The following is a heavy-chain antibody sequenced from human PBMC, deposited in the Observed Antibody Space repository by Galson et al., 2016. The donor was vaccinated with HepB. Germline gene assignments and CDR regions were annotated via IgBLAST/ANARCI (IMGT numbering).Heavy chain of an antibody. CDR3: ARGGQWLGDHI. CDR2: VPYSGTT. CDR1: GASINSGTYY. D-gene: IGHD3-10*01. J-gene: IGHJ4*02. Sequence: SETLSLTCTVSGASINSGTYYWGWIRQPPGKGLEWIGSVPYSGTTYHNPSLKSRLTISLDTSKNQFSLKLSSVTAADTAVYFCARGGQWLGDHIWGQGTLVTVSS. V-gene: IGHV4-39*07.